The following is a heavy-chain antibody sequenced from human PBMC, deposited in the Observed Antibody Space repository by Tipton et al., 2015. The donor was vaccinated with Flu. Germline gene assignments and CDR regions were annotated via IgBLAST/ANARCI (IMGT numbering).Heavy chain of an antibody. J-gene: IGHJ4*02. V-gene: IGHV4-38-2*02. CDR1: GYSTSSGYY. CDR3: ARDGGGYTPEGFDY. Sequence: TLSLTCAVSGYSTSSGYYWAWIRQPPGGGLEWIGSISHSGSADYNPSLKSRVTISRDTSKNQYSLNLGSVTATDTAVYYCARDGGGYTPEGFDYWGQGTLVTVSS. CDR2: ISHSGSA. D-gene: IGHD5-24*01.